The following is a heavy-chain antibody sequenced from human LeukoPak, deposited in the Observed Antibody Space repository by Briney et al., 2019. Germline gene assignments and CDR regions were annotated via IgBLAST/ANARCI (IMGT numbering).Heavy chain of an antibody. CDR3: ATMQWLEGVDWFDP. Sequence: GGSLRLSCAASGFIFSNYGMHWVRQAPGKGLEWVAFIRYDESNKFYADSVKGRFTISRDNSKNILFLQMNSLRAEDTAVYYCATMQWLEGVDWFDPWGQGTLVSVSS. J-gene: IGHJ5*02. D-gene: IGHD6-19*01. V-gene: IGHV3-30*02. CDR1: GFIFSNYG. CDR2: IRYDESNK.